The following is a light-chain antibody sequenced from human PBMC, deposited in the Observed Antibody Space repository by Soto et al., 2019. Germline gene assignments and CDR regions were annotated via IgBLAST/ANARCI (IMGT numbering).Light chain of an antibody. CDR2: GAR. Sequence: DIPMSQSPSSLSASVGDRVTITCQASHDITNYLNWYQHKPGKAPKLLIYGARNLESGRPSRFSGSVSGTDFTFTISSLQPEFIATYYCQYCDYLLIFGPGTTVDFK. CDR1: HDITNY. J-gene: IGKJ3*01. V-gene: IGKV1-33*01. CDR3: QYCDYLLI.